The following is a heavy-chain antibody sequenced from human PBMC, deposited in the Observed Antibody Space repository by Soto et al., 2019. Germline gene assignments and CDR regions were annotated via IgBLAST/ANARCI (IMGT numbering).Heavy chain of an antibody. CDR3: ARASCGGDCYGESRSWFAP. J-gene: IGHJ5*02. CDR1: GFTFSSYA. CDR2: ISYDGSNK. V-gene: IGHV3-30-3*01. D-gene: IGHD2-21*02. Sequence: QVQLVESGGGVVQPGRSLRLSCAASGFTFSSYAMHWVRQAPGKGLEWVAVISYDGSNKYYADSVKGRFTISRDNSKNTLYLQMNSLRAEDTAVYYCARASCGGDCYGESRSWFAPWGQGTLVTVSS.